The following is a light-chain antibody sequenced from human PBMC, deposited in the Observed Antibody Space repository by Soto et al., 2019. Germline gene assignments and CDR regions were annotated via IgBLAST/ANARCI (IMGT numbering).Light chain of an antibody. V-gene: IGLV3-9*01. CDR3: QVWDSSTAGVV. CDR2: RDS. J-gene: IGLJ2*01. CDR1: NIGSKN. Sequence: SYELTQPLSVSVALGQTARITCGGNNIGSKNVHWYQQKPGQAPVLVIYRDSNRPSGIPERFSGSNSGNTATLTISRAQAGDEADYYWQVWDSSTAGVVFGGGTKVTVL.